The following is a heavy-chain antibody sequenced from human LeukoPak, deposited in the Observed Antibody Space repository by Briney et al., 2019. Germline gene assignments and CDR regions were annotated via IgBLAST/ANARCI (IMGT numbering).Heavy chain of an antibody. CDR1: GGSISSGSYY. Sequence: PSQTLSLTCTVSGGSISSGSYYWSWIRQPAGKGLEWIGRIYTSGSTNYNPSLKSRVTISVDTSKNQFSLKLSSVTAADTAVYYCARVHGRSSGYYNYWGQGTLVTVSS. CDR3: ARVHGRSSGYYNY. J-gene: IGHJ4*02. CDR2: IYTSGST. V-gene: IGHV4-61*02. D-gene: IGHD3-22*01.